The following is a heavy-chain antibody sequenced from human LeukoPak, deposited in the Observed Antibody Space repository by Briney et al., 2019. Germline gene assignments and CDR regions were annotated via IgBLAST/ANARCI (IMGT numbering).Heavy chain of an antibody. V-gene: IGHV3-23*01. CDR3: AKGIEPVVVGAHYLDY. D-gene: IGHD2-15*01. J-gene: IGHJ4*02. Sequence: QTGGSLRLSCAASGFTFSSYAMSWVRQAPGKGLEWVSAISGSGGSTYYADSVKGRFTISRDNSKNTLYLQMNSLRAEDTVVYCCAKGIEPVVVGAHYLDYWGQGTLVTVSS. CDR2: ISGSGGST. CDR1: GFTFSSYA.